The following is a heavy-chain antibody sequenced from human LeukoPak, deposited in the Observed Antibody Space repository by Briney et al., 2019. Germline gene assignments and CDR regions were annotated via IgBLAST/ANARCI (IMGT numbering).Heavy chain of an antibody. J-gene: IGHJ4*02. CDR2: MNPESGDT. CDR1: GYTFTSYD. V-gene: IGHV1-8*01. D-gene: IGHD2-8*01. Sequence: PGASVKVSCKASGYTFTSYDINWVRQATGQGLEWMGRMNPESGDTGYEQKFQGRVTMTWNPSISTAHMELSSLRSEDTAVYYCARGPRCRNGVCYGLLGLDDWGQGTLVTVSS. CDR3: ARGPRCRNGVCYGLLGLDD.